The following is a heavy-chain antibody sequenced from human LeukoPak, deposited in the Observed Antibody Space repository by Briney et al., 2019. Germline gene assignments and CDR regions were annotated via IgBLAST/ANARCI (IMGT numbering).Heavy chain of an antibody. Sequence: GGSLRLSCGASGFTFSSYWMSWVRQAPGRGLEWVANIKQDGSEKDYVDSVKGRFTISRDNAKNSLYLQMNSLRAEDTAVYYCARGRALWFGFDYWGQGTLVTVSS. J-gene: IGHJ4*02. V-gene: IGHV3-7*04. D-gene: IGHD3-10*01. CDR1: GFTFSSYW. CDR3: ARGRALWFGFDY. CDR2: IKQDGSEK.